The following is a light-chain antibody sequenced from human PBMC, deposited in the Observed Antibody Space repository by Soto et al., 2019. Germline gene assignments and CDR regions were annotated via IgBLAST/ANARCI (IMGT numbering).Light chain of an antibody. Sequence: QSVLTQPPSVSGAPGQRVTISCTGSSSNIGAGYDVHWYQQLPGTAPKILIYGNINRPSGVPDRFSGSKSGTSASLAITGLQAEDEADYYCQSYDSSRSVVFGGGTKVTVL. CDR1: SSNIGAGYD. V-gene: IGLV1-40*01. CDR3: QSYDSSRSVV. J-gene: IGLJ2*01. CDR2: GNI.